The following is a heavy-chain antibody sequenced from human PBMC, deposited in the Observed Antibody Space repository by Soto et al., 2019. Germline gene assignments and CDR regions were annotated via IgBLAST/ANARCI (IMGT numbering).Heavy chain of an antibody. CDR1: GYSFTSYW. V-gene: IGHV5-51*01. CDR3: ARHDSPSVIYYYYGMDV. Sequence: GESLKISCKGSGYSFTSYWISWVRQMPGKGLEWMGIIYPGDSDTRYSPSFQGQVTISADKSISTAYLQWSSLKASDTAIYYCARHDSPSVIYYYYGMDVWGQGTTVTVSS. D-gene: IGHD2-15*01. J-gene: IGHJ6*02. CDR2: IYPGDSDT.